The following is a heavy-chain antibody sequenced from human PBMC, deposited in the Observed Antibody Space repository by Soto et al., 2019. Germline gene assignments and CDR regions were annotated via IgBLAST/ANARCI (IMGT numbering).Heavy chain of an antibody. CDR3: AHRTDGSYYNNWFDP. J-gene: IGHJ5*02. Sequence: SRPRCEPTQTLTLTCTFSGFSLSTSGVGVGWIRQPPGKALEWLALIYWNDAKRYSPSLKSRLTITKDTSKSQVVLTMTNMDPVDTATYYCAHRTDGSYYNNWFDPWGQGTQV. D-gene: IGHD1-26*01. V-gene: IGHV2-5*01. CDR1: GFSLSTSGVG. CDR2: IYWNDAK.